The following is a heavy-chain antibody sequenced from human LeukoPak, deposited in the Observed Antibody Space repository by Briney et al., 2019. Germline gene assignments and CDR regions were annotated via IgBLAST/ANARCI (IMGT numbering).Heavy chain of an antibody. CDR3: ARYDDSGSHSNYFDY. J-gene: IGHJ4*02. V-gene: IGHV5-51*01. D-gene: IGHD1-26*01. CDR2: IYPGDSDT. CDR1: GYSFTCYW. Sequence: GESLKISCKGSGYSFTCYWIGWVRQMPGKGLEWMWIIYPGDSDTRYSPSFQGQVTISADKSISTAYLQWSSLKASDTAMYYCARYDDSGSHSNYFDYWGQGTLVTVSS.